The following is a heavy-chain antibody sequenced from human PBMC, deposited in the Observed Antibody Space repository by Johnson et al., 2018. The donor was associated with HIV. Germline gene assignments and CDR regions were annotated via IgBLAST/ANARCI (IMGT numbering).Heavy chain of an antibody. CDR2: INWNGGST. D-gene: IGHD3-16*02. CDR1: GFTFDDYG. V-gene: IGHV3-20*04. CDR3: ARPPAYLYKAAFSI. Sequence: VQLVESGGGVIRPGGSLRLSCATSGFTFDDYGMSWVRQAPGKGLEWVSGINWNGGSTGYADSVKGRFTISRDNAKNSLFLQMDSLRAEDTAVYFCARPPAYLYKAAFSIWGQGTMVTVSS. J-gene: IGHJ3*02.